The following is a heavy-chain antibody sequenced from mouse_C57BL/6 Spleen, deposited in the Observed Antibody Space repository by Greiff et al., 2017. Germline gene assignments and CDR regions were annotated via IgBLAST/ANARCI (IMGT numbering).Heavy chain of an antibody. V-gene: IGHV3-6*01. Sequence: EVKLQESGPGLVKPSQSLSLTCSVTGYSITSGYYWNWIRQFPGNKLEWMGYISYDGSNNYNPSLKNRISITRDTSKNQFFLKLNSVTTEDTATYYCAREGGSSYGAYWGQGTLVTVSA. CDR3: AREGGSSYGAY. CDR1: GYSITSGYY. CDR2: ISYDGSN. J-gene: IGHJ3*01. D-gene: IGHD1-1*01.